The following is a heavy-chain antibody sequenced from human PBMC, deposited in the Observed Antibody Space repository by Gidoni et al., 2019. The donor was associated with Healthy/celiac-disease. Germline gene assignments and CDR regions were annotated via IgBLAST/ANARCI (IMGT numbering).Heavy chain of an antibody. CDR3: TTDPIPITMIVVAIDSF. CDR1: VYSFSNDW. D-gene: IGHD3-22*01. J-gene: IGHJ4*02. CDR2: IQSKTDGGTT. V-gene: IGHV3-15*01. Sequence: EVQLVDSGGGLVKPGGSLRLSFAASVYSFSNDWMSWVRKDPGKGLAWVGRIQSKTDGGTTDYAAPVKGIFTISRDDSKNTLYLQMNSLKTEDTAVYYCTTDPIPITMIVVAIDSFWGQGTLVTVSS.